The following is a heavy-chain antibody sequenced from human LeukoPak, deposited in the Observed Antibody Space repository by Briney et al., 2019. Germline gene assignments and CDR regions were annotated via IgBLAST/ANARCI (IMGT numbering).Heavy chain of an antibody. J-gene: IGHJ4*02. Sequence: SETLSLTCTVSGGSISSSSYYWGWIRQPPGKGLEWIGSIYYSGSTYYNPSLKSRVTISVDTSKNQFSLMLSSVTAADTAVYYCARGSGWYDPFDYWRQGTLVTVSS. CDR2: IYYSGST. V-gene: IGHV4-39*01. CDR1: GGSISSSSYY. CDR3: ARGSGWYDPFDY. D-gene: IGHD6-19*01.